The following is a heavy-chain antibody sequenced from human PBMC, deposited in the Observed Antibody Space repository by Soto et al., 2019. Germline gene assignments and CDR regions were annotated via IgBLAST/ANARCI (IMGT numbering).Heavy chain of an antibody. J-gene: IGHJ4*02. Sequence: VGSLRLSFSASGFTFSSYAMHWVRQAPGKGLEYVSAISSNGGITYYAESVKVRFTISRDNSKNTLYLQMSSLRAEDTGVYYGVKSPLSDRGQGTLVTV. CDR1: GFTFSSYA. CDR2: ISSNGGIT. V-gene: IGHV3-64D*09. CDR3: VKSPLSD.